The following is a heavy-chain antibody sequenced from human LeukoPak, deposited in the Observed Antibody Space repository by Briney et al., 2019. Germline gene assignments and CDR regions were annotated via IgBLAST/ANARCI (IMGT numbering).Heavy chain of an antibody. D-gene: IGHD3-3*01. V-gene: IGHV1-24*01. CDR3: ATWNDFWSGYLDY. J-gene: IGHJ4*02. CDR1: GHTLTELS. Sequence: GASVKVSCKVSGHTLTELSMHWVRQAPGKGLEWMGGFDPEDGETIYAQKFQGRVTMTEDTSTDTAYMELSSLRSEDTAVYYCATWNDFWSGYLDYWGQGTLVTVSS. CDR2: FDPEDGET.